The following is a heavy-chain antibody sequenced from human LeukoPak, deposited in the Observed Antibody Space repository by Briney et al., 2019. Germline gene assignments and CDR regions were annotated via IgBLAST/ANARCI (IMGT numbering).Heavy chain of an antibody. CDR3: ATDFYGMDV. J-gene: IGHJ6*02. CDR2: FYSDGSST. V-gene: IGHV3-74*01. CDR1: GFTFSSYW. Sequence: GGSLRLSCAASGFTFSSYWMNWVRQAPGKGLVWVSRFYSDGSSTSYADSVKGRFIVSRDNAKNTLYLQMNSLRAEDTAVYYCATDFYGMDVWGQGTTVTVSS.